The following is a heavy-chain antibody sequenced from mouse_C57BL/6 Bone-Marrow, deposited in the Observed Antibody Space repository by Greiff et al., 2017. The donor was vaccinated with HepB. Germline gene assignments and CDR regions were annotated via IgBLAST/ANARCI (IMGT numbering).Heavy chain of an antibody. V-gene: IGHV1-50*01. CDR1: GYTFTSYW. J-gene: IGHJ3*01. D-gene: IGHD3-1*01. CDR2: IDPSDSYI. CDR3: ARRASLLSWFAY. Sequence: QVQLQQSGAEFVKPGASVKLSCKASGYTFTSYWMQWVKQRPGQGLEWIGEIDPSDSYINYTQKFKGKATLTVDTSSSTAYMQLSSLTSEDSADYYSARRASLLSWFAYWGQGTRVTVSA.